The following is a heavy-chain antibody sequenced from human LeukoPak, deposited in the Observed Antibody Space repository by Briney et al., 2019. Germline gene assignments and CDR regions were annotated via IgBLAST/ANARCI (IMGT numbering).Heavy chain of an antibody. J-gene: IGHJ4*02. V-gene: IGHV3-74*01. CDR1: GFTFSSYW. Sequence: GGSLRLSCAASGFTFSSYWMHWVRQAPGKGLMWVSRINSDGSSTSYADSVKGRFTISRDNAKNTLYLQMNSLRAEDTAVYYCARYYYDSSGFLDYWGQGTLVTVSS. CDR2: INSDGSST. CDR3: ARYYYDSSGFLDY. D-gene: IGHD3-22*01.